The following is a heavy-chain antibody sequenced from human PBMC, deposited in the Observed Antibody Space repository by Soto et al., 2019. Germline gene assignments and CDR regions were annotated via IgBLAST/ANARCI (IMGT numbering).Heavy chain of an antibody. D-gene: IGHD3-10*01. J-gene: IGHJ6*02. CDR2: IYYSGNT. CDR1: GGSFSGYY. V-gene: IGHV4-34*01. Sequence: PSETLSLTCAVYGGSFSGYYWGWIRQPPGKGLEWIGIIYYSGNTYYNPSLKSRVTISVDTSKNQFSLKLSSVTAADTAVYYCARRPGSSVYYYYGMDVWGQGTTVTVSS. CDR3: ARRPGSSVYYYYGMDV.